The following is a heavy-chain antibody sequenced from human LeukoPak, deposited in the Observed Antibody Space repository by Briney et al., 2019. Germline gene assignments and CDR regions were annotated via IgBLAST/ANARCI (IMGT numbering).Heavy chain of an antibody. CDR3: VKGGIAAADNYFDY. CDR2: ISGNGDST. V-gene: IGHV3-64D*06. CDR1: GLTFRSYD. Sequence: GGPLRLSCSASGLTFRSYDKHWVLQGPGKRLEYDSSISGNGDSTYYADCVKGTFTISRDNSKNTLYLQMTSLRAQDTAVYYCVKGGIAAADNYFDYWGQGTLVTVSS. J-gene: IGHJ4*02. D-gene: IGHD6-13*01.